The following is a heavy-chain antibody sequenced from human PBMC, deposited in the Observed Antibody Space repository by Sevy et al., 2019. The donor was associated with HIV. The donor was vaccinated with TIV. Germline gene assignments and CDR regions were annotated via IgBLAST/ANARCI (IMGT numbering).Heavy chain of an antibody. D-gene: IGHD6-19*01. CDR1: GITFSGYA. Sequence: GGSLRLSCAASGITFSGYAMNWVRQAPGKGLDWVSTIYGSAGVTYYADSVKGRFTISRDNSKNTLFLQMNSLRVEDTAVYYCAREDIRVAGIGYYFHSWGQGTLVTVSS. CDR3: AREDIRVAGIGYYFHS. V-gene: IGHV3-23*01. J-gene: IGHJ4*02. CDR2: IYGSAGVT.